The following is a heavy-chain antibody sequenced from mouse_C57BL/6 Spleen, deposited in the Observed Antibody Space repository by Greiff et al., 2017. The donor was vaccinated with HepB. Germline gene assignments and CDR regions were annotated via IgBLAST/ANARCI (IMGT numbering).Heavy chain of an antibody. CDR3: ARHRRGYDSYYAMDY. CDR1: GFTFSSYG. CDR2: ISSGGSYT. J-gene: IGHJ4*01. D-gene: IGHD2-2*01. Sequence: EVKLMESGGDLVKPGGSLKLSCAASGFTFSSYGMSWVRQTPDKRLEWVATISSGGSYTYYPDSVKGRFTISRDNAKNTLYLQMSSLKSEDTAMYYCARHRRGYDSYYAMDYWGQGTSVTVSS. V-gene: IGHV5-6*01.